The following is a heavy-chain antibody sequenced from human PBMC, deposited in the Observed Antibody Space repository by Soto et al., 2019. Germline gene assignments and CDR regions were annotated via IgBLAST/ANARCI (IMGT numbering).Heavy chain of an antibody. Sequence: PSETLSLTCTVSGRSIGSSSYYWAWIRQPTRKGLEWIGSIYYSGSTYYSPSLKSRVTISVDTSKNQFSLKLSSVTAADTAVYYCARLIRTWGMDVWGQGTTVT. CDR1: GRSIGSSSYY. CDR2: IYYSGST. V-gene: IGHV4-39*01. CDR3: ARLIRTWGMDV. J-gene: IGHJ6*02.